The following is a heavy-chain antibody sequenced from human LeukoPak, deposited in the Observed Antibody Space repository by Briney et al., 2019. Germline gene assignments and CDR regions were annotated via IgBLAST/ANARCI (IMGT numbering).Heavy chain of an antibody. D-gene: IGHD3-3*01. V-gene: IGHV3-48*04. CDR1: GFTFSSYT. CDR3: ARGRYDFWSGYYTGIYFDY. Sequence: GGSLRLSCAASGFTFSSYTMNWVRQAPGKGLEWVSYISSSGSTIYYADSVKGRFTISRDNAKNSLYLQMNSLRAEDTAVYYCARGRYDFWSGYYTGIYFDYWGQGTLVTVSA. J-gene: IGHJ4*02. CDR2: ISSSGSTI.